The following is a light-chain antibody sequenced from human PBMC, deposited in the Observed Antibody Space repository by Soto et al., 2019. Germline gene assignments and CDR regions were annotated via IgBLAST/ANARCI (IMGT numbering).Light chain of an antibody. CDR3: QHYNNWPPWT. Sequence: EIVLTQSPGTLSLSPGERATLSCRASQSVTSNYLAWYQQKPGQAPRILIFGASSRATGIPDKFSGSGSGTEFTLTISSLQSEDFAVYYCQHYNNWPPWTFGQGTKVDIK. J-gene: IGKJ1*01. V-gene: IGKV3-20*01. CDR1: QSVTSNY. CDR2: GAS.